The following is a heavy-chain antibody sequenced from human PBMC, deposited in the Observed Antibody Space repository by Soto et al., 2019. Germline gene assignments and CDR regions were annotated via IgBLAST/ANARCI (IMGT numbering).Heavy chain of an antibody. D-gene: IGHD5-12*01. J-gene: IGHJ4*02. V-gene: IGHV3-33*01. CDR1: GFTFSSYG. Sequence: GGSLRLSCAASGFTFSSYGMHWVRQAPGKGLEWVAVIWYDGSNKYYADSVKGRFTISRDNSKNTLYLQMNSLRAEDTAVYYCARGRGYDPPFDYWGQGTLVTVSS. CDR3: ARGRGYDPPFDY. CDR2: IWYDGSNK.